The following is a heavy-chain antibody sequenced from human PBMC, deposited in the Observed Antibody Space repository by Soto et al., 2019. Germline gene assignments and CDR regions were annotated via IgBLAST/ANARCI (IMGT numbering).Heavy chain of an antibody. V-gene: IGHV3-30-3*01. CDR1: GFTFSSYA. D-gene: IGHD6-19*01. CDR3: ARVSARQWLVYYFDY. CDR2: ISYDGSNK. Sequence: QVQLVESGGGVVQPGRSLRLSCAASGFTFSSYAMHWVRQAPGKGLEWVAVISYDGSNKYYADSVKGRFTISGDNSKNTLYLQMNSLRAEDTAVYYCARVSARQWLVYYFDYWGQGTLVTVSS. J-gene: IGHJ4*02.